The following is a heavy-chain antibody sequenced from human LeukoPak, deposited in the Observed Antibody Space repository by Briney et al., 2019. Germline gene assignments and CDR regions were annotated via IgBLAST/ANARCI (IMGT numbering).Heavy chain of an antibody. V-gene: IGHV3-15*01. J-gene: IGHJ5*02. D-gene: IGHD5-24*01. CDR1: GFTFSNAW. CDR3: TFRRGRDEAGWAWFDP. CDR2: IKSKTDGGTT. Sequence: PGGSLRLSCAASGFTFSNAWMSWVRQAPGKGLEWVGRIKSKTDGGTTDYAAPVKGRFTISRDDSKNTLYLQMNSLKTEDTAVYYCTFRRGRDEAGWAWFDPWGQGTLVTVSS.